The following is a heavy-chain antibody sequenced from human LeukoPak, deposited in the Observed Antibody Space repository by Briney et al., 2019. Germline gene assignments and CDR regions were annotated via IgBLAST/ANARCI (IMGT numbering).Heavy chain of an antibody. Sequence: GGSLRLSCAASRFTFSNAWMSWVRQAPGKGLEWVAVTGGSDDNTHYADSVKGRFTISRDNSEKRLFLQMNSLRPDDSALYYCTKDLMTGFSSGWYFAYWGQGTLVTVSS. D-gene: IGHD6-19*01. CDR3: TKDLMTGFSSGWYFAY. V-gene: IGHV3-23*01. CDR1: RFTFSNAW. CDR2: TGGSDDNT. J-gene: IGHJ4*02.